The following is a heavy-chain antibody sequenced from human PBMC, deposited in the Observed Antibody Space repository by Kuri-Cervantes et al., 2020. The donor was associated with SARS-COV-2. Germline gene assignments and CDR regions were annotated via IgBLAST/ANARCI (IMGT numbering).Heavy chain of an antibody. D-gene: IGHD4-23*01. V-gene: IGHV3-30-3*01. CDR2: ISDDGSNK. CDR1: GFTFSSYA. Sequence: GGSLRFSCAASGFTFSSYAMHWVRQAPGKGLEWLAVISDDGSNKYYAGSVKGRFTISRDNSKNTLYLQMNSMRAEDTAVYYCARGSKTTVVTPVSWGQGTLVTVSS. CDR3: ARGSKTTVVTPVS. J-gene: IGHJ4*02.